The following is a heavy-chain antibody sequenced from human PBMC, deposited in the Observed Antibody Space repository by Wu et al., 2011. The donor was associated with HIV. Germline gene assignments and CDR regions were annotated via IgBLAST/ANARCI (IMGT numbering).Heavy chain of an antibody. V-gene: IGHV1-69*05. J-gene: IGHJ4*02. CDR1: GGTLSNYA. D-gene: IGHD3-3*01. CDR3: AREDFWSGYYINFDY. CDR2: IIPIFETA. Sequence: QVQLVQSGAEVKKPGSSVKVSCKTSGGTLSNYAINWVRQAPGQGLEWMGGIIPIFETANYAQKFQGRVTITTDESTSTAYMELSSLRSDDTAVYYCAREDFWSGYYINFDYWGQGTLVTVSS.